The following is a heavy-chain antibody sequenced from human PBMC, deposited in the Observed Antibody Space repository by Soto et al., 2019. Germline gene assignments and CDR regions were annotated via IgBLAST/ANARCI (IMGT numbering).Heavy chain of an antibody. CDR1: GFTFSDFA. J-gene: IGHJ4*02. V-gene: IGHV3-23*01. CDR3: AKMEGMDPWAYSFDY. CDR2: IYGGGNGP. D-gene: IGHD2-2*03. Sequence: EVQVLESGGGVVQPGGALRLSCAATGFTFSDFAMSWVRQAPVKGLEWVSRIYGGGNGPHYADSVKGRVTISRDNSKNTLYLQMNSLRAEDTAVYYCAKMEGMDPWAYSFDYWGQGTLVTVSS.